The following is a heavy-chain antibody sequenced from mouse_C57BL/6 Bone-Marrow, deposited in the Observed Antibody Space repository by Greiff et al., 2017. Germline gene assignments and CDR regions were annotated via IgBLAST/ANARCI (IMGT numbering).Heavy chain of an antibody. Sequence: QVQLKQPGAELVKPGASVKLSCKASGYTFTSYWMHWVKQRPGQGLEWIGMIHPNSGSTNYNEKFKSKATLTVDKSSSTAYMQLSSLTSEDSAVYYCARLGYGSHFDYWGQGTTLTVSS. CDR1: GYTFTSYW. J-gene: IGHJ2*01. CDR2: IHPNSGST. CDR3: ARLGYGSHFDY. D-gene: IGHD1-1*01. V-gene: IGHV1-64*01.